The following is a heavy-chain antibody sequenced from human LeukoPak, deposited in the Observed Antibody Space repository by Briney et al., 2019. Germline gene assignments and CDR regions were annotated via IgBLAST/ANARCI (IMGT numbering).Heavy chain of an antibody. CDR1: GFTFSSYA. V-gene: IGHV3-23*01. CDR2: ISGSGGST. Sequence: PGGSLRLSCAASGFTFSSYAMSWVRQAPGKGLEWVSGISGSGGSTYYADSVKGRFTISRDDSKNTLYLQVNSLRAEDTAVYYCAKDRRLRVTQWGAFDYWGQGTLVTVSS. CDR3: AKDRRLRVTQWGAFDY. J-gene: IGHJ4*02. D-gene: IGHD2-8*01.